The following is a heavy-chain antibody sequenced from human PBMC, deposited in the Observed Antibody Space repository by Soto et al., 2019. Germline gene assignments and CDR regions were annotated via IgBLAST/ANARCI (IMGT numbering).Heavy chain of an antibody. D-gene: IGHD2-21*02. CDR2: IYYGGST. CDR3: ARAPLAYCGGDCHANLFDY. J-gene: IGHJ4*02. CDR1: GGSISSSSYF. V-gene: IGHV4-39*07. Sequence: PSETLSLTCTVSGGSISSSSYFWGWIRQPPGKGLEWIGSIYYGGSTHYNPSLKSRITISVDTSKNQFSLKLSSVTAADTAVYYCARAPLAYCGGDCHANLFDYWGQGTLVTVSS.